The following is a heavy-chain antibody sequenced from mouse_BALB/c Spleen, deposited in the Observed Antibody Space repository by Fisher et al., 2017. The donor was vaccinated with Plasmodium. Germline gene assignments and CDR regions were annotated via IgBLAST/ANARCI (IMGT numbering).Heavy chain of an antibody. J-gene: IGHJ1*01. CDR3: ARGGGYGWYFDV. Sequence: EKFKGKATLTADKSSSTAFMQLSSLTSENSAVYFCARGGGYGWYFDVWGAGTTVTVSS. D-gene: IGHD2-14*01. V-gene: IGHV1-77*01.